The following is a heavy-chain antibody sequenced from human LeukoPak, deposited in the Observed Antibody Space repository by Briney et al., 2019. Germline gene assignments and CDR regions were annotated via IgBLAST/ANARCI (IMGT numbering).Heavy chain of an antibody. CDR2: LNLNSGGT. Sequence: ASVKVSCKASGYTFTGFCIHWVRQAPGQGLEWMGWLNLNSGGTNYAQNFQGRVTMTRDTSISTGYMELSRLRSDDTAVYYCARDLDNYSGSGSYYNGDPLFQHWGQGTLVTVSS. J-gene: IGHJ1*01. V-gene: IGHV1-2*02. CDR3: ARDLDNYSGSGSYYNGDPLFQH. CDR1: GYTFTGFC. D-gene: IGHD3-10*01.